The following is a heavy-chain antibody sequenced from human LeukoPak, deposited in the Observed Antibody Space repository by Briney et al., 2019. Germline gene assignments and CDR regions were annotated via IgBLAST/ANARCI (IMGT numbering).Heavy chain of an antibody. V-gene: IGHV3-9*01. J-gene: IGHJ4*02. D-gene: IGHD6-19*01. CDR2: ISWNSGYI. CDR1: GFTFDNYA. CDR3: AKVRGAYSSGYFFDY. Sequence: GRSLRLSCAASGFTFDNYAMHWVRQAPGKGLEWLSIISWNSGYIGYADSVKGRFTISRDNAKKSLDLQMNSLRAEDTAFYYCAKVRGAYSSGYFFDYWGQGTLVTVSS.